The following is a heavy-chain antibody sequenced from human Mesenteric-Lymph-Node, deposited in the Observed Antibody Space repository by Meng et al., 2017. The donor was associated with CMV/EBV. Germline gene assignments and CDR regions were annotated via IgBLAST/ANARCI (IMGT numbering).Heavy chain of an antibody. CDR1: GDSVSSVRYY. CDR2: IYYSGST. V-gene: IGHV4-61*01. D-gene: IGHD3-22*01. J-gene: IGHJ4*02. CDR3: ARRGNYYDSSGYLGVHY. Sequence: SETLSLTCTVSGDSVSSVRYYWNWIRQPPGRGLEWIGYIYYSGSTNYNPSLKSRVTISVDTSKNQFSLKLSSVTAADTAVYYCARRGNYYDSSGYLGVHYWGQGTLVTVSS.